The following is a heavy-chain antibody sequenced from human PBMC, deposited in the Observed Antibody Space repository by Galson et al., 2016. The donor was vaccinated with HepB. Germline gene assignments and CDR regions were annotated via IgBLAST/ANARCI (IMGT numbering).Heavy chain of an antibody. Sequence: SETLSLTCTVSGGSISSYYWSWIRQPPGKGLEWIGYIHYSGSTNYNPSLKSRVTISVDTSKNQFSLKVTSVTAADTAVYYCARGIAAADWGQGTLVTVSS. CDR1: GGSISSYY. V-gene: IGHV4-59*01. D-gene: IGHD6-13*01. CDR3: ARGIAAAD. J-gene: IGHJ4*02. CDR2: IHYSGST.